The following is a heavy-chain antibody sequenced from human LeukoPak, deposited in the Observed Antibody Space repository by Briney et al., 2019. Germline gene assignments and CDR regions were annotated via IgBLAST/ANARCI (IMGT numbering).Heavy chain of an antibody. CDR2: INPNSGGT. V-gene: IGHV1-2*06. CDR1: GYTFTGYY. CDR3: ARGYSGSYYIRY. D-gene: IGHD1-26*01. J-gene: IGHJ4*02. Sequence: GASVTVSCKASGYTFTGYYMHWVRQAPGQGLEWMGRINPNSGGTNYAQKFQGRVTMTRDTSISTAYMELSRLRSDDTAVYYCARGYSGSYYIRYWGQGTLVTVSS.